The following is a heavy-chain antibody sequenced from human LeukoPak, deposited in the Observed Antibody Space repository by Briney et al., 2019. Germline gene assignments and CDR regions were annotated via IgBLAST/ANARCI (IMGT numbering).Heavy chain of an antibody. J-gene: IGHJ4*02. CDR2: ISYDGSNK. D-gene: IGHD1-26*01. Sequence: PGGPLRLSCAASGFTFSSYGMHWVRQAPGKGLEWVAVISYDGSNKYYADSVKGRFTISRDNSKNTLYLQMNSLRAEDTAVYYCAKDPRSSVGSGYFDYWGQGTLVTVSS. V-gene: IGHV3-30*18. CDR1: GFTFSSYG. CDR3: AKDPRSSVGSGYFDY.